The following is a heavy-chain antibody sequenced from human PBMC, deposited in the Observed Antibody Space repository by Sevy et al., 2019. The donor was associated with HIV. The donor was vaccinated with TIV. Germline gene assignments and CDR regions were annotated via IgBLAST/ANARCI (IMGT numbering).Heavy chain of an antibody. V-gene: IGHV3-9*01. CDR1: GFRFEDYG. CDR3: AKELLPYGSGSYPLDY. D-gene: IGHD3-10*01. J-gene: IGHJ4*02. CDR2: IGWNSGSV. Sequence: SLRLSCAASGFRFEDYGMHWVRRAPGKGLEWVSGIGWNSGSVGYAVSVKGRFTISRDNAKNLLYLQMNSLTSEDTALYYCAKELLPYGSGSYPLDYWGQGTVVTVSS.